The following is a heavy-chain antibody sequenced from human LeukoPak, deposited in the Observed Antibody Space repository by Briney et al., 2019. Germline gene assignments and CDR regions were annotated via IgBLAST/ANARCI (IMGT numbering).Heavy chain of an antibody. Sequence: SETLSLTCAVYGGSFSGYYWSWIRQPPGKGLEWIGEINHSGSTNYNPSLKSRVTISVDTSKNQFSLKLSSVTAADTAVYYCARLNNWGGAYFDYWGQGTLVTVSS. CDR3: ARLNNWGGAYFDY. D-gene: IGHD7-27*01. CDR2: INHSGST. V-gene: IGHV4-34*01. CDR1: GGSFSGYY. J-gene: IGHJ4*02.